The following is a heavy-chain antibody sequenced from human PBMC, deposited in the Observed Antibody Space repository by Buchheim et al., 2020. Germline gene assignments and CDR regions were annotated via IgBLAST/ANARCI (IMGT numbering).Heavy chain of an antibody. J-gene: IGHJ1*01. CDR1: GFSFSSYE. Sequence: EVQLVESGGGLVQPGGSLRLSCAASGFSFSSYEMNWVRQAPGKGLEWVSYISNSSGSTIYYADSVKGRFTISRDNAKNSLYLHMNSLRAEDTAVYYCATDPHYPSGSYWGRGTL. D-gene: IGHD3-10*01. CDR3: ATDPHYPSGSY. V-gene: IGHV3-48*03. CDR2: ISNSSGSTI.